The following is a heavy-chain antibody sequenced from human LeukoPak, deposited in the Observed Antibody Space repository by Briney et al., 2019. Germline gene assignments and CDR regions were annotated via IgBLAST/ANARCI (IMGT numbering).Heavy chain of an antibody. J-gene: IGHJ4*02. D-gene: IGHD3-3*01. Sequence: SVKVSCKASGGTFSSYAISWVRQAPGQGLEWVGGIIPMSGTANYAQKFQGRVTITADESTSTAYMELSSLRSEDTAIYYCASPVKYYDTWSGYPPFDYWGQGTLVTVSS. CDR2: IIPMSGTA. CDR1: GGTFSSYA. V-gene: IGHV1-69*13. CDR3: ASPVKYYDTWSGYPPFDY.